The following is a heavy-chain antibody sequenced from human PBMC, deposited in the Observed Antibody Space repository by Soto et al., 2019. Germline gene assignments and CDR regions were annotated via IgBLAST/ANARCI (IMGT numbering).Heavy chain of an antibody. Sequence: ASVKVSCKASGYTFTSYYMHWVRQAPGQGLEWMGIINPSGGSTSYAQKFQGRVTMTRDTSTSTVYMELSSLRSEDTAVYYCASTPRAIAAAGSWGQGTLVTVSS. CDR1: GYTFTSYY. V-gene: IGHV1-46*03. J-gene: IGHJ1*01. CDR2: INPSGGST. CDR3: ASTPRAIAAAGS. D-gene: IGHD6-13*01.